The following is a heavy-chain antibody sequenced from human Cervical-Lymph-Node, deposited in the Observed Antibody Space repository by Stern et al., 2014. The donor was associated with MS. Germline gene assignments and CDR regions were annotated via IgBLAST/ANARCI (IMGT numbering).Heavy chain of an antibody. V-gene: IGHV4-4*02. J-gene: IGHJ5*01. CDR1: GGSISSHSW. CDR3: ARLDFDLPAGYET. D-gene: IGHD5-12*01. CDR2: IYHSGST. Sequence: VQLEESGPGLVKASETLSLTCAVSGGSISSHSWWTWVRQTPGQGLEWIGEIYHSGSTHYNPSLRSRVTISVDKSKNHFSLKVTSVTAADTAVYYCARLDFDLPAGYETWGHGTLVTVSS.